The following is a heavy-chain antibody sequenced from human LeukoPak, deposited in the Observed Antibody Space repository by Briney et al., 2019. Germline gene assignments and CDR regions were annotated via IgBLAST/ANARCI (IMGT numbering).Heavy chain of an antibody. J-gene: IGHJ5*02. V-gene: IGHV4-59*03. CDR2: LDVTGKK. D-gene: IGHD3-10*01. Sequence: PSGTLSLTCDVSGVPITKYLWNWIRQSPGKGLEWIGYLDVTGKKKYASFFESRVTISGDVSKNQFSLRLTSLTAADTAVYFCARSKFGFGATNFDTWGQGTLVSVSS. CDR3: ARSKFGFGATNFDT. CDR1: GVPITKYL.